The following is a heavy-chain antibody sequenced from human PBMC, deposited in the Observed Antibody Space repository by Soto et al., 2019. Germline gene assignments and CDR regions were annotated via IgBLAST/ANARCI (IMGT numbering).Heavy chain of an antibody. Sequence: QVQLVQSGAEVKKPGASVKVSCKASGYTFTGYYMHWVRQAPGQGLEWMGWINPNSGGTNYAQKFQGRVTMTRDTSISTADMELSRLRSDDTAVYYCARPGFYCSGGSCYDYWGQGTLVTVSS. CDR3: ARPGFYCSGGSCYDY. V-gene: IGHV1-2*02. CDR1: GYTFTGYY. J-gene: IGHJ4*02. D-gene: IGHD2-15*01. CDR2: INPNSGGT.